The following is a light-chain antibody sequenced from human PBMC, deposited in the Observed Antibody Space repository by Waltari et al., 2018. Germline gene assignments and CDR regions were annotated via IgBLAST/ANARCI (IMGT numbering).Light chain of an antibody. CDR3: HVWHPHVDPGV. V-gene: IGLV3-21*04. J-gene: IGLJ1*01. CDR1: NIGTYS. CDR2: YDR. Sequence: SYVVTKPPSVSVAPGETATITCGGNNIGTYSVPWYQQKAGQAPVLVIFYDRDRPSGIPDRFSGSNSGNTATLTISRVEAGDEARYYCHVWHPHVDPGVFGTGTEVTVL.